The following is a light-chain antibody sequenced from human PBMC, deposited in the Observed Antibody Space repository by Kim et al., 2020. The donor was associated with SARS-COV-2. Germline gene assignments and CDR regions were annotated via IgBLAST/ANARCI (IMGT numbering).Light chain of an antibody. CDR1: QGVTSSY. V-gene: IGKV3-20*01. Sequence: PGERATLSCRASQGVTSSYLAWYQHKPGQAPRLLIYGASSRATGIPDRFSGSGSGTDFTLTISRLEPEDFAVYYCQQYGNSPIFTFGPGTKVDIK. J-gene: IGKJ3*01. CDR3: QQYGNSPIFT. CDR2: GAS.